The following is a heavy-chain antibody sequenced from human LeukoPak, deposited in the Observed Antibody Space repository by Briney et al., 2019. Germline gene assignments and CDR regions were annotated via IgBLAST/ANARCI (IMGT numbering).Heavy chain of an antibody. CDR2: VTGSGSTI. V-gene: IGHV3-48*03. D-gene: IGHD3-16*01. Sequence: PGGSLRLSCAASGFTFSNYAMSWVRQTPGKGLECVSVVTGSGSTIYYADSVKGRFTISRDNAKNSLYLQMNSLRAEDTAVYYCARGLNQGHYFDYWGQGTLVTVSS. J-gene: IGHJ4*02. CDR1: GFTFSNYA. CDR3: ARGLNQGHYFDY.